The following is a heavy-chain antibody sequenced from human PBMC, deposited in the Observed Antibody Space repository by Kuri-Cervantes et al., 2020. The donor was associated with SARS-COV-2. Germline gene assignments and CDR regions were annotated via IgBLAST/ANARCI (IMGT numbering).Heavy chain of an antibody. J-gene: IGHJ4*02. V-gene: IGHV3-7*01. D-gene: IGHD3-3*01. CDR1: GFTFSSYW. Sequence: GESLKISCAASGFTFSSYWMSWVRQAPGKGLEWVANIKQDGSEKYYVDSVKGRFTISRDNAKNSLYLQMNSLRAEDTAVYYCARDHNDFWSGYYPLDYRGQGTLVTVSS. CDR3: ARDHNDFWSGYYPLDY. CDR2: IKQDGSEK.